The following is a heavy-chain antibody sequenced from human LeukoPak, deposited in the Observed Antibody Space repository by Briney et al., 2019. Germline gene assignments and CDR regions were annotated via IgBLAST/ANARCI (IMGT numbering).Heavy chain of an antibody. CDR3: ARAAGLVMNAFDI. V-gene: IGHV4-59*12. CDR2: IYYSGST. D-gene: IGHD3-9*01. Sequence: SETLSFTCTVSGGSISSYYWSWIRQPPGKGLEWIGSIYYSGSTYYNPSLKSRVTISVDTSKNQFSLKLSSVTAADTAVYYCARAAGLVMNAFDIWGQGTMVTVSS. CDR1: GGSISSYY. J-gene: IGHJ3*02.